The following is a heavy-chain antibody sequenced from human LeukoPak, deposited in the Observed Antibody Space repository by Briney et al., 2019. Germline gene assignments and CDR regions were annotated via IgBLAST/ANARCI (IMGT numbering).Heavy chain of an antibody. Sequence: GGSLRLSCAASGFSFGTYSMNWVRQAPGKGLEWVSYITDSGDSIYYADSVKGRFTVSRDNAQRSLYLQMHSLGAEDTAVYYCARDHRRLDYWGQGTLVTVSS. J-gene: IGHJ4*02. CDR1: GFSFGTYS. V-gene: IGHV3-48*04. D-gene: IGHD3-16*02. CDR2: ITDSGDSI. CDR3: ARDHRRLDY.